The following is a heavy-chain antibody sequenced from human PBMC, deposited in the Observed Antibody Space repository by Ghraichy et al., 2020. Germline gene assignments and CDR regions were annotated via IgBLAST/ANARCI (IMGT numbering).Heavy chain of an antibody. CDR3: ARDRSYNYAPGY. J-gene: IGHJ4*02. D-gene: IGHD5-18*01. V-gene: IGHV3-21*01. CDR2: ISSSSSYI. CDR1: GFTFSDYT. Sequence: GGSLRLSCVASGFTFSDYTMNWVRQAPGKGLEWVSSISSSSSYIYYTDSVKGRFTISRDNAKNSLYLQMNSLRAEDTAVYYCARDRSYNYAPGYWGQGTLVTVSS.